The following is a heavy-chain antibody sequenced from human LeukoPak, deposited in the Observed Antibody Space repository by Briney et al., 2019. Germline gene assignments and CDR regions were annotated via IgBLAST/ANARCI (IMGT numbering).Heavy chain of an antibody. V-gene: IGHV3-21*01. CDR1: GFTFSSYS. Sequence: PGGSLRLSCAASGFTFSSYSMNWVRQALGKGLEWVSSISSSSSYIYYADSVRGRFTISRDNAKNSLYLQMNSLRAEDTAVYYCARDLGGDCFDYWGQGTLVTVPS. CDR3: ARDLGGDCFDY. CDR2: ISSSSSYI. J-gene: IGHJ4*02. D-gene: IGHD1-26*01.